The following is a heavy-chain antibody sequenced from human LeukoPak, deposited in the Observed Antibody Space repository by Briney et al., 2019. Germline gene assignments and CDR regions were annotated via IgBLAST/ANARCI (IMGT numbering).Heavy chain of an antibody. D-gene: IGHD6-13*01. Sequence: GGSLRLSCAASGFTLSSYAMSWVRQAPGKGLEWVSAISGSGVSTYYADSVKGRFTISRDNAKNTLYLQMNSLRAEDTAVYYCAREQMGLAAADYYFDYWGQGTLVTVSS. V-gene: IGHV3-23*01. CDR2: ISGSGVST. CDR1: GFTLSSYA. CDR3: AREQMGLAAADYYFDY. J-gene: IGHJ4*02.